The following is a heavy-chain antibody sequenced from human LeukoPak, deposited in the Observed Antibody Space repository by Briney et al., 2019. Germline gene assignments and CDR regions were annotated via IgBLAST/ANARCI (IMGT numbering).Heavy chain of an antibody. V-gene: IGHV3-7*01. J-gene: IGHJ4*02. CDR2: IKQDGSEK. Sequence: GGSLRLSCAASGFTFSSYWMSWVRQAPGKGLEWVANIKQDGSEKYYVDSVKGRFTISRDNAKNSLYLQMNSLRAEDTAVYYCARAGTRAVATSFDYWGQGTLVTVSS. D-gene: IGHD6-19*01. CDR1: GFTFSSYW. CDR3: ARAGTRAVATSFDY.